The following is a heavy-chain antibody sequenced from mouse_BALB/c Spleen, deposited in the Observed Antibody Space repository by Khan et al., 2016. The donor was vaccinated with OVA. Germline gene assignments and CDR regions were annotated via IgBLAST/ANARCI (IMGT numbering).Heavy chain of an antibody. CDR1: GFSLTSYG. J-gene: IGHJ4*01. V-gene: IGHV2-3*01. Sequence: VKLMESGPGLVAPSQSLSITCTVSGFSLTSYGVNWVRQPPGKGLEWLGVIWGDGSTNYHSALISRLSISKDNSKSQVFLKMNSLKTDDTATYYCAKIEYHDNFYAMDYWGQGTSVTVSS. D-gene: IGHD2-1*01. CDR2: IWGDGST. CDR3: AKIEYHDNFYAMDY.